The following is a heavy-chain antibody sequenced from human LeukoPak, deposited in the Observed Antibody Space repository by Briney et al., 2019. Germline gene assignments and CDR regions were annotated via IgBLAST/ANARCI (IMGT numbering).Heavy chain of an antibody. D-gene: IGHD6-25*01. CDR3: ARYAADGRTLEY. CDR2: IYSSGST. V-gene: IGHV4-4*07. Sequence: PSETLSLTCTVSGGSINSFYWTWIRQPAGKGLEWIGRIYSSGSTNFNPSLKSRVTMSVDTSKNQFSLRLNSVTAADTAVYYCARYAADGRTLEYWGQGILVTVSS. J-gene: IGHJ4*02. CDR1: GGSINSFY.